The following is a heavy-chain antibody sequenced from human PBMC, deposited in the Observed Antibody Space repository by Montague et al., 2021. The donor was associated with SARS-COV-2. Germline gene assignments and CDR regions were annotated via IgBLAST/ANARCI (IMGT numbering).Heavy chain of an antibody. CDR2: IFYTGST. D-gene: IGHD6-13*01. CDR1: GDSINTYC. V-gene: IGHV4-59*12. CDR3: ARQAAGSYFYYGVDV. J-gene: IGHJ6*02. Sequence: SETLSLTCTVPGDSINTYCWNWIRQPPGKGLEWLGSIFYTGSTNYNPSLKSRVTISLDTSKNQFFLKVTSVTAADTAVYYCARQAAGSYFYYGVDVWGQGTTVTVSS.